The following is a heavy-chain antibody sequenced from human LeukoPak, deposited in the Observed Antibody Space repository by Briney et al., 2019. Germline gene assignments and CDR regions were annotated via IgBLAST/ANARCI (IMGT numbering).Heavy chain of an antibody. D-gene: IGHD3-10*01. Sequence: GGSLLLSCAASGFSFDIYWMTWVRPAPGKGLEWVANIKKDGSLKQYVDAVRGRFTVSRDNAKNSLYLQMNSLRADDTALYYCVSLRVSTVRDSFDLWGQGTMVAVSS. J-gene: IGHJ3*01. V-gene: IGHV3-7*01. CDR2: IKKDGSLK. CDR3: VSLRVSTVRDSFDL. CDR1: GFSFDIYW.